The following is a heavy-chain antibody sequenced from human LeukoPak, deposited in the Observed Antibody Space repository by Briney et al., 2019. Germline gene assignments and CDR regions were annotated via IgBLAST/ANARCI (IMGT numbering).Heavy chain of an antibody. Sequence: SETLSLTCTVSGGSVSTYYWSWIRQPPGKGLEWIGYIYYSGSTNYNPSLKSRVTISVDTSKNQFSLKLSSVTAADTAVYYCARERCSSTTCYFDYWGQGTLVTVSS. V-gene: IGHV4-59*02. CDR2: IYYSGST. D-gene: IGHD2-2*01. CDR1: GGSVSTYY. J-gene: IGHJ4*02. CDR3: ARERCSSTTCYFDY.